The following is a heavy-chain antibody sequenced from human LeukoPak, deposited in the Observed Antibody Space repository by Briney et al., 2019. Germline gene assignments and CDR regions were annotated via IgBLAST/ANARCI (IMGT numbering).Heavy chain of an antibody. CDR1: GGSISSGGYY. CDR3: ARDRYARFDP. J-gene: IGHJ5*02. D-gene: IGHD5-18*01. CDR2: IYYSGST. V-gene: IGHV4-31*03. Sequence: SETLSLTCTVSGGSISSGGYYWSWIRQHPGKGLEWIGYIYYSGSTYYNPSLKSRVTISVGTSKNQFSLKLSSVTAADTAVYYCARDRYARFDPWGQGTLVTVSS.